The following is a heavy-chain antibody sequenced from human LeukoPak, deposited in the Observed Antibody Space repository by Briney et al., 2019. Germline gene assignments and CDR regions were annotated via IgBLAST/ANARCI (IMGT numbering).Heavy chain of an antibody. J-gene: IGHJ6*02. D-gene: IGHD1-26*01. CDR1: GYTFSNYY. V-gene: IGHV1-46*01. CDR3: AREDGGATNYYYYGMDV. Sequence: ASVKVSCKASGYTFSNYYMHWVRQAPGQGLEWMGIINPSGGSTSYAQEFQGRVTMTRDTSTCTVYMELSGLRSEDTAVYYCAREDGGATNYYYYGMDVWGQGTTVTVSS. CDR2: INPSGGST.